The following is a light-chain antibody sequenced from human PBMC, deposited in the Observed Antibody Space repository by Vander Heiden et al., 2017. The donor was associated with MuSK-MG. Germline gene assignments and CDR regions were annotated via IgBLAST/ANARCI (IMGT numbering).Light chain of an antibody. CDR1: QSVLYSSNNKNY. CDR3: QQYYSTPYT. Sequence: IVMTQSPDPLALSLGERATINCKSSQSVLYSSNNKNYLAWYQQKPGQPPKLLIYWASTRESGVPDRFSGSGSGTDFTLTISSLQAEDVAVYYCQQYYSTPYTFGQGTKLEIK. J-gene: IGKJ2*01. V-gene: IGKV4-1*01. CDR2: WAS.